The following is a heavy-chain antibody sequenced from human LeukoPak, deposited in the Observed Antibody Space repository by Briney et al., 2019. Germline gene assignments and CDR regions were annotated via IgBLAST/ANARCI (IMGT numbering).Heavy chain of an antibody. V-gene: IGHV3-23*01. D-gene: IGHD4-17*01. J-gene: IGHJ4*02. Sequence: PGGSLRLSCAASGFTFSSYAMTWVRQAPGKGLEWVSAISGGSTYYADSVKGRFTISRDNSKNTLYLQMNSLRAEDTAVYFCVKVGTTVYWGQGTLVTVSS. CDR2: ISGGST. CDR1: GFTFSSYA. CDR3: VKVGTTVY.